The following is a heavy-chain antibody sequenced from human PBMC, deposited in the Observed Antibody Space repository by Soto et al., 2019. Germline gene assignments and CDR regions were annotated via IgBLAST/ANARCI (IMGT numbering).Heavy chain of an antibody. CDR3: AREIPQNGYYYYGMDV. V-gene: IGHV4-30-4*08. CDR1: GGSISSSSYY. J-gene: IGHJ6*02. Sequence: SETLSLTCTVSGGSISSSSYYWSWIRQHPGKGLEWIGYIYYNGSTYYNPSLKSRVTISVDTSKNQFSLKLSSVTAADTAVYYCAREIPQNGYYYYGMDVWGQGTTVTVSS. CDR2: IYYNGST.